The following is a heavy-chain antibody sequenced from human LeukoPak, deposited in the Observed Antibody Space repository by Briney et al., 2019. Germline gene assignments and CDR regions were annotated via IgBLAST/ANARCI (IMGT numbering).Heavy chain of an antibody. V-gene: IGHV3-74*01. Sequence: GGSLRLSCAASGFTFSNYWMHWVRQAPGKGLVWVSRINTDGSSTNYADSVKGRFTISRDNAKNSLYLQMNSLRAEDTAVYYCARDRRGYYDSSGPTGHAFDIWGQGTMVTVSS. CDR2: INTDGSST. CDR1: GFTFSNYW. D-gene: IGHD3-22*01. CDR3: ARDRRGYYDSSGPTGHAFDI. J-gene: IGHJ3*02.